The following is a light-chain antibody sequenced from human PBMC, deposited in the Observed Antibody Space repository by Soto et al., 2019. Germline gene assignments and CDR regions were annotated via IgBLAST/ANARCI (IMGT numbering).Light chain of an antibody. CDR3: QSADSSGTYNVV. J-gene: IGLJ2*01. CDR1: ALPKQY. V-gene: IGLV3-25*03. CDR2: KDS. Sequence: SSELTQPPSVSVSPGQTARITCSGDALPKQYAYRYQQKPGQAPVLVIYKDSERPSGIPERFSGSSSGTTVTLTISGVQAEDEADYYCQSADSSGTYNVVFGGGTKLTVL.